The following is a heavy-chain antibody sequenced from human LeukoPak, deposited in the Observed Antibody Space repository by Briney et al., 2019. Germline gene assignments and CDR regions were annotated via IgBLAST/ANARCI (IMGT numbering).Heavy chain of an antibody. CDR3: AKDVVPDSGWDLDY. Sequence: PGGSLRLSCAASGFTFSTYSITWVRQAPGKGLEWVSGIFNSGDKTFYADSVKGRFTTSRDNSKNTLYLQMNSLRAEDTAVYYCAKDVVPDSGWDLDYWGQGTLVTVSS. J-gene: IGHJ4*02. D-gene: IGHD6-19*01. CDR2: IFNSGDKT. V-gene: IGHV3-23*01. CDR1: GFTFSTYS.